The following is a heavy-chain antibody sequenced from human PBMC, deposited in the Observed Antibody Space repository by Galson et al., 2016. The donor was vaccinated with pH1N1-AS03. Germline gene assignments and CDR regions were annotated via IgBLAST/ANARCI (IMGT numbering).Heavy chain of an antibody. J-gene: IGHJ4*02. CDR2: VSGSGDKT. Sequence: SLRLSCAVSGFRFDDYAMHWVRQAPGKGLEWVAGVSGSGDKTDHADAVKGRFTISRDNAKKTVYLQLNSLTVEDTAIYYCATHQDYKLDDWGQGTLVTVSS. V-gene: IGHV3-23*01. CDR3: ATHQDYKLDD. D-gene: IGHD4-11*01. CDR1: GFRFDDYA.